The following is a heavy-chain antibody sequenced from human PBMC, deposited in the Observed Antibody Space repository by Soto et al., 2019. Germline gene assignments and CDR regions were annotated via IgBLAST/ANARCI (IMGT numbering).Heavy chain of an antibody. V-gene: IGHV1-69*12. J-gene: IGHJ4*02. Sequence: QVQLVQSGAEVKKPGSSVKVSCKASGGTFSSYAISWVRQAPGQGLEWMGGIIPIFGTADYAQKFQGRVTIAADESTSTAYMELSSLRSEDTGVYYCARDGGVYDYSPFDYWGQGTLVSVSS. CDR3: ARDGGVYDYSPFDY. CDR1: GGTFSSYA. D-gene: IGHD4-4*01. CDR2: IIPIFGTA.